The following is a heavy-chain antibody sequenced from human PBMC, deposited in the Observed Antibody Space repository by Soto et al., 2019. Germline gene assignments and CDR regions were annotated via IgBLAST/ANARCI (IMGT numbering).Heavy chain of an antibody. D-gene: IGHD2-2*01. V-gene: IGHV1-46*03. CDR1: GYTFTSYY. J-gene: IGHJ3*02. Sequence: QVQLVQSGAEVKKPGASVKVSCKASGYTFTSYYMHWVRQAPGQGLEWMGIINPSGGSTSYAQKFQGRVNMTRDTSTSTVYMELSSLRSEDTAVYYCARVVTSDAFDIWGQGTMVTVSS. CDR3: ARVVTSDAFDI. CDR2: INPSGGST.